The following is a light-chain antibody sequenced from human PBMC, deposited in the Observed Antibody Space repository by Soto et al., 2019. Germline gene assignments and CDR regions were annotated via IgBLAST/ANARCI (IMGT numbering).Light chain of an antibody. J-gene: IGLJ1*01. CDR3: QAWDSSTASYV. CDR2: QDS. V-gene: IGLV3-1*01. Sequence: SYELTQPPSVSVSPGQTASITCSGDKLGDKYACWYQRKPGQSPVLVIYQDSKRPSGIPERFSGSNSGNTATLTISGTQAMDEADYYCQAWDSSTASYVFGTGTKLTVL. CDR1: KLGDKY.